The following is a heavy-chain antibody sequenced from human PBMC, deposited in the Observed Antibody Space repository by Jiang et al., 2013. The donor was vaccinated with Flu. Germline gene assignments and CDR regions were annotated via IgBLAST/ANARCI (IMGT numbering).Heavy chain of an antibody. CDR1: GDTLTSYG. CDR3: ARGVGGYSHGYILY. Sequence: GAEVKKTGSSVKVSCKASGDTLTSYGISWVRQAPGQGLEWMGGIIPIFGTSDFALKFQGRLTITADASTDTAYMELSGLQSDDTAVYYCARGVGGYSHGYILYWGQGTLVTVSS. D-gene: IGHD5-18*01. J-gene: IGHJ4*02. V-gene: IGHV1-69*01. CDR2: IIPIFGTS.